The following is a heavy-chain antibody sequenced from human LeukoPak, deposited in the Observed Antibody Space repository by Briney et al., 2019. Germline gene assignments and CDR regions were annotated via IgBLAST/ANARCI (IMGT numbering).Heavy chain of an antibody. CDR3: ARVLPYYCSGGSCYLNFDY. J-gene: IGHJ4*02. Sequence: SETLSLTCAVYGGSFSGYYWSWIRQPPGKGLEWIGEINHSGSTNYNPSLKSRVTISVDTSKNQFSLKLSSVTAADTAVYYCARVLPYYCSGGSCYLNFDYWGQGTLVTVSS. D-gene: IGHD2-15*01. CDR1: GGSFSGYY. V-gene: IGHV4-34*01. CDR2: INHSGST.